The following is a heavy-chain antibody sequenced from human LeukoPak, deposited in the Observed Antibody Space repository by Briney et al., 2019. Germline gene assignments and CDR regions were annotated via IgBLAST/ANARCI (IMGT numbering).Heavy chain of an antibody. V-gene: IGHV3-48*04. J-gene: IGHJ5*02. CDR1: GFTFSSYS. CDR2: ITSSSSTI. CDR3: AARDS. Sequence: GGSLRLSCVASGFTFSSYSLHWVRQAPGKGLEWISYITSSSSTIYYVDSVKGRFTISRDDAKNSLYLQMNSLGAEDTAVYYCAARDSWGQGTLVTVSS.